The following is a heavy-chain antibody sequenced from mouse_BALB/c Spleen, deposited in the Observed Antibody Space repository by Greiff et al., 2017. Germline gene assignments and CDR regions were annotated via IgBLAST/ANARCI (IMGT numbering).Heavy chain of an antibody. CDR3: TSYDGYYAFAY. D-gene: IGHD2-3*01. CDR1: GYTFTSYY. Sequence: QVQLQQSGAELVKPGASVKLSCKASGYTFTSYYMYWVKQRPGQGLEWIGEINPSNGGTNFNEKFKSKATLTVDKSSSTAYMQLSSLTSEDSAVYYCTSYDGYYAFAYWGQGTLVTVSA. V-gene: IGHV1S81*02. CDR2: INPSNGGT. J-gene: IGHJ3*01.